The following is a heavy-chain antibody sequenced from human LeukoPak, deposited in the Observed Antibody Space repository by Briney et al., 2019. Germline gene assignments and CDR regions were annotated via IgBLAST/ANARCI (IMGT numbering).Heavy chain of an antibody. Sequence: TSETLSLTCAVSGGSISSSSHYWGWIRQPPGKGLECIGSIYYSGRTYYNPSLKSRVTISVDTSKNQFSLKMSSVTVADTAVYYCASRPYRNYYVSGTWVGAFDPWGQGTLVTVSS. CDR2: IYYSGRT. CDR1: GGSISSSSHY. V-gene: IGHV4-39*01. D-gene: IGHD3-10*01. J-gene: IGHJ5*02. CDR3: ASRPYRNYYVSGTWVGAFDP.